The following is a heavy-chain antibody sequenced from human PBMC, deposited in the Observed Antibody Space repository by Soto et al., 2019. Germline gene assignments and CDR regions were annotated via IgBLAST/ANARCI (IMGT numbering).Heavy chain of an antibody. J-gene: IGHJ4*02. Sequence: QVQLVESGGGVVQPGRSLRLSCAASGFTFSSYGMHWVRQAPGKGLEWVAVISYEGSNKYYADSVKGRFTISRDNSKNTLYLQMNSLRAEDTAVYYCAKDPLRGYSYGYISGYFDYWGQGTLVTVSS. CDR1: GFTFSSYG. V-gene: IGHV3-30*18. CDR2: ISYEGSNK. D-gene: IGHD5-18*01. CDR3: AKDPLRGYSYGYISGYFDY.